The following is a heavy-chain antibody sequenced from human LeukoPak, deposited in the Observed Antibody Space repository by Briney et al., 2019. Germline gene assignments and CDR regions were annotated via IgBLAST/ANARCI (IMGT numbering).Heavy chain of an antibody. V-gene: IGHV4-30-2*01. CDR3: ASSRVYFDY. D-gene: IGHD6-6*01. CDR2: IYHSGST. J-gene: IGHJ4*02. Sequence: SQTLSLTCTVSGGSISSGGYYWSWIRQPPGKGLEWIGYIYHSGSTYYSPSLKSRVTISVDRSKNQFSLKLSSVTAADTAVYYCASSRVYFDYWGQGTLVTVSS. CDR1: GGSISSGGYY.